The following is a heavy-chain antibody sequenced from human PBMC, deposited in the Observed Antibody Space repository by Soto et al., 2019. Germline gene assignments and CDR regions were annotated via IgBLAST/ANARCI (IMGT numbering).Heavy chain of an antibody. CDR1: GGSISSSDYY. CDR2: IYYSGST. CDR3: ARHKGYPYYYYYMDV. J-gene: IGHJ6*03. V-gene: IGHV4-31*03. Sequence: PSATLSLTCTVSGGSISSSDYYWSWIRQHPGKGLEWIGYIYYSGSTYYNPSLKSRVTISVDTSNNQFSLKLSSVTAADTAVYYCARHKGYPYYYYYMDVWGKGTTVTVSS. D-gene: IGHD6-13*01.